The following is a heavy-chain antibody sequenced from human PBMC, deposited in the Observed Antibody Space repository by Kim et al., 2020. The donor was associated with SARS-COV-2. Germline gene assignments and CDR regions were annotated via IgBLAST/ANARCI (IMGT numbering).Heavy chain of an antibody. CDR3: ARLGDYYDSSGYQNWFDP. D-gene: IGHD3-22*01. CDR2: IYHSGST. Sequence: SETLSLTCTVSGYSISSGYYWGWIRQPPGKGLEWIGSIYHSGSTYYNPSLKSRVTISVDTSKNQFSLKLSSVTAADTAVYYCARLGDYYDSSGYQNWFDPWGQGTLVTVSS. CDR1: GYSISSGYY. J-gene: IGHJ5*02. V-gene: IGHV4-38-2*02.